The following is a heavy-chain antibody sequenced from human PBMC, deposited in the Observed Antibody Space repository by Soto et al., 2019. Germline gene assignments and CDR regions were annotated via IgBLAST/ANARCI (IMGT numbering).Heavy chain of an antibody. Sequence: QVQLVQSGAEVKKPGSSVKVSCKASGGTFSSYIISWVRQAPGQGLEWMGRIIPIVGIANYAQRFQGRVTITAEKSTSTAYMEMSSLRSDDTAVYYCARGGVAGFDPWGQGTLVTVSS. J-gene: IGHJ5*02. V-gene: IGHV1-69*02. CDR1: GGTFSSYI. CDR3: ARGGVAGFDP. D-gene: IGHD6-19*01. CDR2: IIPIVGIA.